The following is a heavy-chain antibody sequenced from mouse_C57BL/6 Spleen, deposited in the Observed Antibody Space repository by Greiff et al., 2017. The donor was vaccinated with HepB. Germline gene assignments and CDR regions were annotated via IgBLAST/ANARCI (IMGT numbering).Heavy chain of an antibody. CDR1: GFTFSDYG. CDR3: ARAPYEDYFDY. Sequence: DVMLVESGGGLVKPGGSLKLSCAASGFTFSDYGMHWVRQAPEKGLEWVAYISSGSSTIYYADTVKGRFTISRDNAKNTLFMQMTSLRSETTAMYYCARAPYEDYFDYWGQGTTLTVSS. D-gene: IGHD2-12*01. CDR2: ISSGSSTI. V-gene: IGHV5-17*01. J-gene: IGHJ2*01.